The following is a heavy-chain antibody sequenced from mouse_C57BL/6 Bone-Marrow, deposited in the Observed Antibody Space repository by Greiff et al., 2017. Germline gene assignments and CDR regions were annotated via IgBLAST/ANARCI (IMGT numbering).Heavy chain of an antibody. CDR2: IDPENGDT. CDR1: GFNIKDDY. D-gene: IGHD1-1*01. Sequence: EVQLQQSGAELVRPGASVKLSCTASGFNIKDDYMHWVKQRPEQGLEWIGWIDPENGDTEYASKFQGKATITADTSSNTAYLQLSSLTSEDPAVYYCTTDYGSSFDYWGQGTTLTVSS. CDR3: TTDYGSSFDY. J-gene: IGHJ2*01. V-gene: IGHV14-4*01.